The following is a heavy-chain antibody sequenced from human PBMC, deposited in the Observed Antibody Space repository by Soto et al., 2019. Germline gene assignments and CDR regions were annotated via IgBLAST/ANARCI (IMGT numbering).Heavy chain of an antibody. CDR3: ARARLAFGIDP. CDR1: GGSISSGGYS. D-gene: IGHD3-16*01. Sequence: NPSETLSLTCAVSGGSISSGGYSWSWIRQPPGKGLEWIGYIYHSGSTYYNPSLKSRVTISVDRSKNQFSLKLTSVTAADTAVYYCARARLAFGIDPWGQGTLVTAPQ. V-gene: IGHV4-30-2*01. J-gene: IGHJ5*02. CDR2: IYHSGST.